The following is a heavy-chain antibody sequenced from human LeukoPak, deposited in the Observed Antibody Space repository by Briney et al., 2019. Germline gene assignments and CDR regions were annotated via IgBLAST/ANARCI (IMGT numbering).Heavy chain of an antibody. J-gene: IGHJ4*02. Sequence: GGSLTLSCVASGFTFSSYWMHWVRQAPGKGLVWVSRINNDGSTTTYADSVKGRFTISRDNAKNTLYPQMNSLRAEDTAVYYCTRDTRGTIGTTTLDYWGQGTLVTVSS. CDR3: TRDTRGTIGTTTLDY. CDR1: GFTFSSYW. V-gene: IGHV3-74*01. CDR2: INNDGSTT. D-gene: IGHD1-1*01.